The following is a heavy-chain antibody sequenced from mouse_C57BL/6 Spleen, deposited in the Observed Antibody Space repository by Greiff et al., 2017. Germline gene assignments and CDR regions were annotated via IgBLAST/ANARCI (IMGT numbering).Heavy chain of an antibody. D-gene: IGHD2-5*01. CDR2: ISSGGSYT. Sequence: EVNVVESGGDLVKPGGSLKLSCAASGFTFSSYGMSWVRQTPDKRLEWVATISSGGSYTYYPDSVKGRFTISRDNAKNTLYLQMSSLKSEDTAMYYWATSGYSNTWFAYWGQGTLVTVSA. J-gene: IGHJ3*01. CDR1: GFTFSSYG. V-gene: IGHV5-6*01. CDR3: ATSGYSNTWFAY.